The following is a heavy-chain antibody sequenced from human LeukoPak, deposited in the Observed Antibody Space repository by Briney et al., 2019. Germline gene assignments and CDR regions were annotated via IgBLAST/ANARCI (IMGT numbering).Heavy chain of an antibody. CDR3: AISPSGIAAAGPFDY. CDR2: ISGSGGST. Sequence: PGGSLRLSCAASGFTFSSYAMSWVRQAPGKGLEWVSAISGSGGSTYYADSVKGRFTISRDNSKNTLYLQMNSLRAEDTAVYYCAISPSGIAAAGPFDYWGQGTLVTVSS. D-gene: IGHD6-13*01. V-gene: IGHV3-23*01. J-gene: IGHJ4*02. CDR1: GFTFSSYA.